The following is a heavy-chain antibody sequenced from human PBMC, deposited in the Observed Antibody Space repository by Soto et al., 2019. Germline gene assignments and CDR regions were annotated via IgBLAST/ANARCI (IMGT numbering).Heavy chain of an antibody. Sequence: QVQLQQWGAGLLKPSETLSLTCAVYGGSFSGYYWSWIRQPPGKGLEWIGEINHSGSTNYNPSLKRGVIISVDTSKNQFALKLSSVTAADTAVYYGARRQQLVRVYGYWGQGTLVTVSS. CDR2: INHSGST. CDR1: GGSFSGYY. J-gene: IGHJ4*02. V-gene: IGHV4-34*01. CDR3: ARRQQLVRVYGY. D-gene: IGHD6-13*01.